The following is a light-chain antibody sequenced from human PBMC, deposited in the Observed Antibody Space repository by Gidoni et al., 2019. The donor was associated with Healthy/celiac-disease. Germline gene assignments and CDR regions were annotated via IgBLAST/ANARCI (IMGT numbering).Light chain of an antibody. Sequence: QSVLTQPPSASGHPGQRVTISCSGSSSNIGSNYVYWYQQLPGTAPKLLIYRNNQRPSGVPDRFSGSKSGTSASLAISGLRSEDEADYYCAAWDDSLSGVVFGGGTKLTVL. V-gene: IGLV1-47*01. J-gene: IGLJ2*01. CDR1: SSNIGSNY. CDR3: AAWDDSLSGVV. CDR2: RNN.